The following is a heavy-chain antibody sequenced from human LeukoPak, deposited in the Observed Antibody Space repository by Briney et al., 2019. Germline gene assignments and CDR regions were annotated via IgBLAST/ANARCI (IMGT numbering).Heavy chain of an antibody. CDR3: ARDKYDSRSPRAFDI. CDR1: GFTFSSYS. D-gene: IGHD3-22*01. CDR2: ISSSSSSTI. V-gene: IGHV3-48*01. J-gene: IGHJ3*02. Sequence: GGSLRLSCAASGFTFSSYSMNWVRQAPGKGLEWVSYISSSSSSTIYYADSVKGRFTISRDNAKNSLYLQMNSLRAEDTAVYYCARDKYDSRSPRAFDIWGQGTMVTVSS.